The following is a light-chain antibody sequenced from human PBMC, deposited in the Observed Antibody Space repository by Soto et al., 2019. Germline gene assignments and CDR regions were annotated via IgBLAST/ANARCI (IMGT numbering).Light chain of an antibody. CDR2: DTS. J-gene: IGKJ4*01. CDR3: QQVNVYPST. CDR1: QGISSY. Sequence: IQLTQSPSSLSASVGDRVTITCRASQGISSYLGWYQEKPGKAPNLLIYDTSTLHSGVPSRFSGVGSGTDFTLTISSLQPEDFATYYCQQVNVYPSTFGGGTKVEIK. V-gene: IGKV1-9*01.